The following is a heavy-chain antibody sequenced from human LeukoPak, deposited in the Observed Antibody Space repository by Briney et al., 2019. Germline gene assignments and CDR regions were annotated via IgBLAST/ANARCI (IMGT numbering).Heavy chain of an antibody. CDR1: GFTVISNY. J-gene: IGHJ6*03. V-gene: IGHV3-53*01. CDR3: ARRPSDYYYYMDV. Sequence: PGGSLRLSRAASGFTVISNYVSWVRQAPGKGLEWVSVIYSGGSTYYADSVKGRFTISRDNSKNTLYLQMNSLRAEDTAVYYCARRPSDYYYYMDVWGKGTTVTVSS. CDR2: IYSGGST.